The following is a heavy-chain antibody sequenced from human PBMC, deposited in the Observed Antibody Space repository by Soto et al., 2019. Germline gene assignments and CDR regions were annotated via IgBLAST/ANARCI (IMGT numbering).Heavy chain of an antibody. D-gene: IGHD3-16*01. CDR3: ARDMGGDPYGVDV. V-gene: IGHV3-30-3*01. Sequence: QVQLVESGGGVVQPGGSLRLPCEASGFTFSNYPMHWFRQAPGKGLEWVAVISYDGSNKYYADSVKGRFTISRDISKNTLYLQMDSLRAEDTAVYYCARDMGGDPYGVDVWGQGTTVTVSS. J-gene: IGHJ6*02. CDR2: ISYDGSNK. CDR1: GFTFSNYP.